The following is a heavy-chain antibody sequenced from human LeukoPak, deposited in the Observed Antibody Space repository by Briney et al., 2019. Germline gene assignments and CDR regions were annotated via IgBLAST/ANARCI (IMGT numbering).Heavy chain of an antibody. CDR2: INHSGST. CDR1: GGSFSGYY. Sequence: SETLSLTCAVYGGSFSGYYWSWLRQPPGKGLEWIGEINHSGSTNYNPSLKSRVTISVDTSKNQFSLKLSSVTAADTAVYYCARRPAVQIQLSYDYWGQGTLVTVSS. V-gene: IGHV4-34*01. J-gene: IGHJ4*02. CDR3: ARRPAVQIQLSYDY. D-gene: IGHD5-18*01.